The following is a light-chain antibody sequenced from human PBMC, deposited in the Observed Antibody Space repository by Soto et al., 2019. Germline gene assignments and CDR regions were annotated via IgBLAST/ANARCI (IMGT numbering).Light chain of an antibody. CDR3: QQYNNWPRT. Sequence: EVVMTQSPGTLSVFPGERVTLSCRASQSVSSDLAWYHQKPGQAPRLLIYGASTRATGIPARFSGSGSGTEFTLTINSLQSEDFAVYYCQQYNNWPRTFGQGTKVDIK. CDR1: QSVSSD. V-gene: IGKV3-15*01. J-gene: IGKJ1*01. CDR2: GAS.